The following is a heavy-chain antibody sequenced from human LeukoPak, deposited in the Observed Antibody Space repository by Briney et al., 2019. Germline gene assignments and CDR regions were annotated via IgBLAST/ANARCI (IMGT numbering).Heavy chain of an antibody. CDR1: GGSITSSSYY. CDR3: ASEGLDENYYYYYMDV. CDR2: IYYSGST. Sequence: SETLSLTCTVSGGSITSSSYYWGWIRKPPGKGLEWIGSIYYSGSTYYNPSLKSRVTISVDTSKNQFSLKLSSVTAADTAVYYCASEGLDENYYYYYMDVWGKGTTVTVSS. V-gene: IGHV4-39*01. J-gene: IGHJ6*03. D-gene: IGHD6-19*01.